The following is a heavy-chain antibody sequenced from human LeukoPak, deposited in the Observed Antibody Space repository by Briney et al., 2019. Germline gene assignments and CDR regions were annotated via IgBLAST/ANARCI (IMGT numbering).Heavy chain of an antibody. CDR1: GFTVSSNY. CDR2: IYSGGST. D-gene: IGHD2-2*01. J-gene: IGHJ4*02. V-gene: IGHV3-53*05. Sequence: GGSLRLSCAASGFTVSSNYMSWVRQAPGKGLEWVSVIYSGGSTYYADSVKGRFTISRDNSKNTLYLQMNSLRSDNTAVYYCARVRYQLPTPWDWGQGTLVTVSS. CDR3: ARVRYQLPTPWD.